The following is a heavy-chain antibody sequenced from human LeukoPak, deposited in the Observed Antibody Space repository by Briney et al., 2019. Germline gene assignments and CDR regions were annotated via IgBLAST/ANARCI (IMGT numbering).Heavy chain of an antibody. J-gene: IGHJ4*02. V-gene: IGHV4-59*08. CDR2: IHNSGRT. CDR3: ARHGTISSESYFDY. CDR1: GCSVSSYY. Sequence: PSETLSLSCGVSGCSVSSYYWSWIRQAPGKGLEWIGYIHNSGRTNYNPSLKSRVTGFVDTSKNQVSLRLSSVTAADTAVYYCARHGTISSESYFDYWGQGALVTVSS. D-gene: IGHD1-14*01.